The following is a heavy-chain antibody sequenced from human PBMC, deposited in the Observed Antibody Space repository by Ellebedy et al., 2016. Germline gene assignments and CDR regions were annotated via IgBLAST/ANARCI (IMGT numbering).Heavy chain of an antibody. J-gene: IGHJ4*02. CDR1: GFTFSSSA. CDR2: IALGSANT. V-gene: IGHV1-58*01. D-gene: IGHD6-6*01. Sequence: ASVKVSCKASGFTFSSSAVPWVRQARGQSLEWIGWIALGSANTNYAPEFQERVTITRDVSTSPVYMEFSSLRSEDTGVYYCAADPEYSSSSWVDYWGQGTLVTVSS. CDR3: AADPEYSSSSWVDY.